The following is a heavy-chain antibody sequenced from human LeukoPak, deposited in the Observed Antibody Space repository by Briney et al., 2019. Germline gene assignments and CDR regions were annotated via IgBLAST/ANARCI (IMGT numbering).Heavy chain of an antibody. CDR2: ISAYNGNT. CDR1: GYTFTSYG. J-gene: IGHJ4*02. V-gene: IGHV1-18*04. D-gene: IGHD3-10*01. CDR3: ARGPISLWFGDLFIY. Sequence: ASVKVSCKASGYTFTSYGISWVRQAPGQGLERMGWISAYNGNTNYAQKLQGRVTMTTDTSTSTAYMELRSLRSDDTAVYYCARGPISLWFGDLFIYWGQGTLVTVSS.